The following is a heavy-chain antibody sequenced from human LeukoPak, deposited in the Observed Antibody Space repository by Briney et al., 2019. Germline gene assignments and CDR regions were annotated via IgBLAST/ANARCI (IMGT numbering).Heavy chain of an antibody. J-gene: IGHJ5*02. CDR2: ISYDGSNK. Sequence: GGSLRLSCAASGFTFSSYGMHWVRQAPGKGLEWVAVISYDGSNKYYADSVKGRFTISRDNSKNTLYLQMNSLRAEDTAVYYCAKLVGTYCGGDCYDFDHWGQGTLVTVSS. V-gene: IGHV3-30*18. CDR3: AKLVGTYCGGDCYDFDH. CDR1: GFTFSSYG. D-gene: IGHD2-21*02.